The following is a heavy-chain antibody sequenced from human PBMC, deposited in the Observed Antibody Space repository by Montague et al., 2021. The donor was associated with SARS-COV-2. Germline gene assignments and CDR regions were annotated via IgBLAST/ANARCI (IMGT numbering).Heavy chain of an antibody. V-gene: IGHV3-74*03. Sequence: SLRLSCAASGFTFSTYGMYWVRQVPGKGLAWVSRISTDGDNTTYADSVKGRFTISRDNSKNTLYLQMNSLRGEDTAVYYCVRNNLHDYVDFWGRGILVTVSS. J-gene: IGHJ4*02. CDR3: VRNNLHDYVDF. CDR1: GFTFSTYG. CDR2: ISTDGDNT. D-gene: IGHD4/OR15-4a*01.